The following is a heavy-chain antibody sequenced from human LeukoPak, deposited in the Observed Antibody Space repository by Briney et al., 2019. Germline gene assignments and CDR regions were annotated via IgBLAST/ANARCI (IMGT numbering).Heavy chain of an antibody. D-gene: IGHD3-16*02. V-gene: IGHV4-59*01. CDR1: GGSISSYY. CDR3: ARGSYDYIWGSYLYYFDY. CDR2: IYYSGST. J-gene: IGHJ4*02. Sequence: PSETLSLTCTVSGGSISSYYWGWIRQPPGKGLEWIGYIYYSGSTNYNPSLKSRVTISVDTSKNQFSLKLSSVTAADTAVYYCARGSYDYIWGSYLYYFDYWGQGTLVTVSS.